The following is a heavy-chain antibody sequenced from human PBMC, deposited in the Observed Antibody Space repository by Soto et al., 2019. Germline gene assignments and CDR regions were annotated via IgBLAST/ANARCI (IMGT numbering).Heavy chain of an antibody. Sequence: EVQLVESGGGLIQPGGSLRLSCAASGFTVSSNYMSWVRQAPGKGLEWVSVIYSGGSTYYADSVKGRFTISRDNSKNRLYLEVNSLRAEDTAVYYCARNYYDCGGGFDYWGQGTLVTVSS. CDR3: ARNYYDCGGGFDY. CDR1: GFTVSSNY. J-gene: IGHJ4*02. D-gene: IGHD3-22*01. CDR2: IYSGGST. V-gene: IGHV3-53*01.